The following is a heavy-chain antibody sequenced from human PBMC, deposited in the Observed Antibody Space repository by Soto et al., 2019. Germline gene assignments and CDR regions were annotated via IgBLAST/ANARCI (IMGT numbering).Heavy chain of an antibody. CDR2: IGGTSGST. D-gene: IGHD7-27*01. CDR1: GFTFSNFV. Sequence: EVQLLESGGGLVQPGGSLRLSCAASGFTFSNFVMGWVRRAPGKGLEWVSAIGGTSGSTYYADSVKGRFTISRDNSKDTQSLQMDSLGAEDTALYYCAKRRGDGYFDLWGRGTLVTVSS. J-gene: IGHJ2*01. CDR3: AKRRGDGYFDL. V-gene: IGHV3-23*01.